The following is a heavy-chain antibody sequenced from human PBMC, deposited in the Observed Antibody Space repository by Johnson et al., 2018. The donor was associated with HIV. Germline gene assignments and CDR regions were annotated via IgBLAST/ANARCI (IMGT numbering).Heavy chain of an antibody. CDR2: ISSTGTTI. CDR1: GFTFSDYY. J-gene: IGHJ3*02. Sequence: VQLVESGGGLVKPGGSLRLSCAASGFTFSDYYMSWIRQAPGKGLDWVSYISSTGTTIYYADSVKGRFTISRDNSKNTLYLQMGSLRAEDMAVYYCARDEPTDDAFDIWGQGTMLTVSS. CDR3: ARDEPTDDAFDI. V-gene: IGHV3-11*04.